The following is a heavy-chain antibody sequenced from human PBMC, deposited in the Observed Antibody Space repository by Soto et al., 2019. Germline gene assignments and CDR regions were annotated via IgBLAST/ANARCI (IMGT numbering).Heavy chain of an antibody. CDR3: AMPVRGGNRYSYVDY. D-gene: IGHD5-18*01. Sequence: QVQLVESGGGLVKPGGSLRLSCAASGFTFSDYYMTWIRQAPGKGLEWVSYISSSGSTIYYGDSVKGRFSISRNNAQNSLNRQMNSLRAEDTAVYYCAMPVRGGNRYSYVDYWGQGTLVTVSS. J-gene: IGHJ4*02. V-gene: IGHV3-11*01. CDR2: ISSSGSTI. CDR1: GFTFSDYY.